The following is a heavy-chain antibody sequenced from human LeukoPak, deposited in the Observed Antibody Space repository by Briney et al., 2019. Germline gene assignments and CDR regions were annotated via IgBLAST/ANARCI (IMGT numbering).Heavy chain of an antibody. V-gene: IGHV4-30-4*01. CDR1: GGSISSGDYY. Sequence: SQTLSLTCTVSGGSISSGDYYWSWIRQPPGKGLEWIGYIYNSGNTYYNPSLRSRVTISEDTSENQFSLRLISVTAADTAVYYCARGFDFWSGQGWFDPWGQGALVTVSS. CDR2: IYNSGNT. D-gene: IGHD3-3*01. J-gene: IGHJ5*02. CDR3: ARGFDFWSGQGWFDP.